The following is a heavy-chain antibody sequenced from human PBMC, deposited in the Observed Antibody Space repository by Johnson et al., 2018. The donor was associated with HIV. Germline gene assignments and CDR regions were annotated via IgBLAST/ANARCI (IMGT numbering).Heavy chain of an antibody. CDR2: ISYDGSNK. CDR1: GFTFSNYA. D-gene: IGHD6-19*01. CDR3: AKDNSAVAEGDAFDI. Sequence: QVQLVESGGGVVQPGRSLRLSCAASGFTFSNYAMHWVRQAPGKGLEWVAVISYDGSNKYYADSVKGRFTISRDNSKNSLYLQMNSLRAEDTALYYCAKDNSAVAEGDAFDIWGQGTMVTVSS. J-gene: IGHJ3*02. V-gene: IGHV3-30*04.